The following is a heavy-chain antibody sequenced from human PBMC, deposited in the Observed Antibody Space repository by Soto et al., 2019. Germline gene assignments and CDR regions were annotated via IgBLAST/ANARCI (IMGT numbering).Heavy chain of an antibody. CDR2: IRSNTAVT. CDR1: GFPFDPYV. J-gene: IGHJ4*02. CDR3: AKQPASIRTFDY. D-gene: IGHD3-3*02. V-gene: IGHV3-23*01. Sequence: PGGSLRLSCVASGFPFDPYVMAWVRQAPGKGLEWVAAIRSNTAVTHYADSMRDRFTISRDNSKNTLYLQMNSLRAEDTAVYYCAKQPASIRTFDYWGQGALVTVSS.